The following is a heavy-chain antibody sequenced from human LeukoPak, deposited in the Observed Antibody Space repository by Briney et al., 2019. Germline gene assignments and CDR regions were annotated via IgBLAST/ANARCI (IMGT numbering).Heavy chain of an antibody. Sequence: SETLSLTCAVYGGSFSGYYWGWIRQSPGKGLEWIGNIYHTGSTSYNPSLESRVTISLDLSKNQFSLRLSSVTAADTALYYCVREGPIRFLEQIDYWGQGTLVTVSS. D-gene: IGHD3-3*01. J-gene: IGHJ4*02. CDR3: VREGPIRFLEQIDY. CDR2: IYHTGST. CDR1: GGSFSGYY. V-gene: IGHV4-34*01.